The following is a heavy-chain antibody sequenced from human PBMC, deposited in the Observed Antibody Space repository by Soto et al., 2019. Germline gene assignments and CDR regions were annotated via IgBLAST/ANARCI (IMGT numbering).Heavy chain of an antibody. CDR2: MNPNSGNT. Sequence: ASVKVSCKASGGTFTSYTISWVRQATGQGLEWMGWMNPNSGNTGYAQKFQGRVTMTRNNSISTAYMELSSLRSEDTAVYYCARTLYGDNVDYWGQGTLVTVSS. CDR3: ARTLYGDNVDY. J-gene: IGHJ4*02. V-gene: IGHV1-8*01. D-gene: IGHD4-17*01. CDR1: GGTFTSYT.